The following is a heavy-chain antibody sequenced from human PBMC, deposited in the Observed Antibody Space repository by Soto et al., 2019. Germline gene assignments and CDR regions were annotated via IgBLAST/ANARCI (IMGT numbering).Heavy chain of an antibody. CDR1: GFTFSSYW. J-gene: IGHJ6*02. V-gene: IGHV3-7*03. CDR2: IKQDGSEK. Sequence: GGSLRLSCAASGFTFSSYWMSWVRQAPGKXLEWVANIKQDGSEKYYVDSVKGRFTISRDNAKNSLYLQMNSLRAEDTAVYYCARLGSSWYGRAYYYYGMDVWGQGTTVTVSS. CDR3: ARLGSSWYGRAYYYYGMDV. D-gene: IGHD6-13*01.